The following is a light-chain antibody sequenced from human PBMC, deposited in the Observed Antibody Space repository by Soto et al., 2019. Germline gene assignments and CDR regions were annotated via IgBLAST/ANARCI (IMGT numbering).Light chain of an antibody. CDR3: QQYYSTPYT. V-gene: IGKV4-1*01. CDR1: QSVLYSSNNKNY. CDR2: WAS. J-gene: IGKJ2*01. Sequence: DIVMTQSPDSLAVSLGERATINCKSSQSVLYSSNNKNYLAWYQQKPGQPPKLLMYWASTRESGVPDRFSGSGSGTDFTLTISSLQAEDVAVYYCQQYYSTPYTFGLGTKLEIK.